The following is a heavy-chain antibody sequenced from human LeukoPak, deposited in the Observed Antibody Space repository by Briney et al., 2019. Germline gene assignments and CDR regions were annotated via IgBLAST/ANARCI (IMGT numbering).Heavy chain of an antibody. J-gene: IGHJ5*02. D-gene: IGHD6-13*01. CDR1: GGSINNYY. V-gene: IGHV4-59*08. CDR3: CSSPGTLNWFDP. Sequence: SETLSLTCTVSGGSINNYYWNWVRQPPGKGLEWIGYTYYGGSTKYNPSLKSRVIISVDASKNQFSLKLSSVTAADTAVYYCCSSPGTLNWFDPWGQGTLVTVSS. CDR2: TYYGGST.